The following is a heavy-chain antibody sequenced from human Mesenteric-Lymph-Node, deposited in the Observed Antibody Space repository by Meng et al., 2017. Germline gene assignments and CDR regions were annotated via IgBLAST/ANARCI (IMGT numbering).Heavy chain of an antibody. V-gene: IGHV4-61*02. J-gene: IGHJ5*02. CDR1: GGSISSGSYY. CDR3: ARDSRGYSSNNWFDP. CDR2: IYTSGST. Sequence: LRLSCTVSGGSISSGSYYWSWIRQPAGKGLEWIGRIYTSGSTNYNPSLKSRVTISVDTSKNQFSLKLSSVTAADTAVYYCARDSRGYSSNNWFDPWGQGTLVTISS. D-gene: IGHD5-18*01.